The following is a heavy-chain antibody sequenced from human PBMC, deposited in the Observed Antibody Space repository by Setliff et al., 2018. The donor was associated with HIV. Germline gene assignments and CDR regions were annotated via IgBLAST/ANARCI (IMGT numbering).Heavy chain of an antibody. Sequence: KTSETLSLTCAVYGGSFSGYYWSWIRQPPGKGLEWIGEVNHSGSTNYNPSLKSRVTISVDMSKNQFSLKLSSVTAADTAVYYCARARATETTFHYFDYYMDVWGKGTTVTVS. V-gene: IGHV4-34*01. CDR2: VNHSGST. J-gene: IGHJ6*03. D-gene: IGHD4-4*01. CDR3: ARARATETTFHYFDYYMDV. CDR1: GGSFSGYY.